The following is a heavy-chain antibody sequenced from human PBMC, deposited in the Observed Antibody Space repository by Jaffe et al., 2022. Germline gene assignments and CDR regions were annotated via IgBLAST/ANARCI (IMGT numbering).Heavy chain of an antibody. J-gene: IGHJ4*02. Sequence: QVQLVQSGAEVKKPGASVKVSCKASGYTFTDYYMHWVRQAPGQGLEWMGWINPNSGGTNYAQKFQGRVTMTRDTSINTAYMELSRLRSDDTAVYYCARRRGYSDYDSDYWGQGTLVTVSS. CDR3: ARRRGYSDYDSDY. CDR1: GYTFTDYY. D-gene: IGHD5-12*01. CDR2: INPNSGGT. V-gene: IGHV1-2*02.